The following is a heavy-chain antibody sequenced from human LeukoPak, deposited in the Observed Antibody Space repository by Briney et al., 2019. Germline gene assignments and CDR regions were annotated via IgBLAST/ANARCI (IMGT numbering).Heavy chain of an antibody. CDR2: ISSSSSYI. Sequence: NPGGSLRLSCAASGFTFSHYSMNWVRQAPGKGLEWVSFISSSSSYIYYADSVKGRFTISRDNAKNSLYLQVNSLRAEDTAVYYCARGNDYYDSSGYYYWGQGTLVTVSS. J-gene: IGHJ4*02. CDR1: GFTFSHYS. D-gene: IGHD3-22*01. V-gene: IGHV3-21*01. CDR3: ARGNDYYDSSGYYY.